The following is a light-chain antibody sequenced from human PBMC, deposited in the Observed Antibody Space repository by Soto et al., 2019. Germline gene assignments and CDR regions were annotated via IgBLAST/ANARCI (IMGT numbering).Light chain of an antibody. Sequence: QSALTQPRSVSGSPGQSVTISCTATSSDVGGYNFVSWYQQYPGKAPRLMIYDVNKRSSGVPDRFSGSKSGNTASLTISGLQADDEAAYYCCSYESTINVFGTGTKVTVL. J-gene: IGLJ1*01. CDR3: CSYESTINV. CDR2: DVN. CDR1: SSDVGGYNF. V-gene: IGLV2-11*01.